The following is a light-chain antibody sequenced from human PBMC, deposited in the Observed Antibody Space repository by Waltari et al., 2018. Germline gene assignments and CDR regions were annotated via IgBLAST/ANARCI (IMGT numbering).Light chain of an antibody. V-gene: IGLV3-21*02. J-gene: IGLJ3*02. CDR3: QVWDSSSGHSNWV. CDR2: DNR. CDR1: NIGNKG. Sequence: SYVLTQPPSVSVAPGQTARIACGGANIGNKGVNWYQQKPGQAPALVVYDNRDRPSRIPERFSGSNSGTTATLTVSRVEAGDEADYFCQVWDSSSGHSNWVFGGGTKLTVL.